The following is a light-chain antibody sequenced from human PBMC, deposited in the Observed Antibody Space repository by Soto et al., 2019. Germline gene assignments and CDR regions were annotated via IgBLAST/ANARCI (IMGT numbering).Light chain of an antibody. Sequence: DIQMTQSPSTRSASVGDRVTITCRASQSDSSWLAWYQQKPGKAPKLLIYDASSLESGVPSRFSGSGSGTEFTLTISSLQPDDFATYYCQQYNSYVWTFGQGTKVEIK. V-gene: IGKV1-5*01. J-gene: IGKJ1*01. CDR2: DAS. CDR3: QQYNSYVWT. CDR1: QSDSSW.